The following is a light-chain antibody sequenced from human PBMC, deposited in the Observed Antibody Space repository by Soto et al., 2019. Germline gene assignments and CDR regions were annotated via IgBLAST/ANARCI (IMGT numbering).Light chain of an antibody. CDR1: QAIRDD. CDR2: AAS. J-gene: IGKJ1*01. V-gene: IGKV1-6*01. Sequence: IQMTQSPSFLSASVGDRATITCRASQAIRDDLAWYQQKPGKAPNLLIYAASNLQSGVPSRFSGSGSGTDFTLTISSLQPEDFATYYCLQDYTYPRTFGQGTKVDI. CDR3: LQDYTYPRT.